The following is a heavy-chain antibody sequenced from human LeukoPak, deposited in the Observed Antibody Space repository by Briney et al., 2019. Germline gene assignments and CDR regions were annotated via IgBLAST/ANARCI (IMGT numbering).Heavy chain of an antibody. J-gene: IGHJ4*02. CDR3: ARGYYDILTGYYNYFDY. D-gene: IGHD3-9*01. CDR1: GGSISSYS. Sequence: PSETLSLTCTVSGGSISSYSWNWIRQPAGKGLDWIGRIYTSGSTNFNPSLKSRVTMSVDTSKNQFSLKLSSVTAADTAVYYCARGYYDILTGYYNYFDYWGQGTLVTVSS. CDR2: IYTSGST. V-gene: IGHV4-4*07.